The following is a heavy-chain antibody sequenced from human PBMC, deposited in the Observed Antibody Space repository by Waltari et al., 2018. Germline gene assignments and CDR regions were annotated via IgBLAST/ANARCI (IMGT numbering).Heavy chain of an antibody. V-gene: IGHV4-39*02. CDR2: IHQSGST. D-gene: IGHD3-9*01. CDR1: GDSIPGSAHY. Sequence: QLQESGPGLVKPSETLSLTCTVSGDSIPGSAHYWGWIRQPPGKGLEWIGSIHQSGSTYYNPSLRSRVSISVDTSKNQFSLTLNSLTAADTAVYFCARELRYPSYGMDVWGQGTTVTVSS. CDR3: ARELRYPSYGMDV. J-gene: IGHJ6*02.